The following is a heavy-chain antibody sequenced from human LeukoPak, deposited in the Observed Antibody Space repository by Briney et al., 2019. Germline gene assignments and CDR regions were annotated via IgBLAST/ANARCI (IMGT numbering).Heavy chain of an antibody. CDR3: AKASHCYDSSGSIDY. CDR1: GFTFSSYA. D-gene: IGHD3-22*01. CDR2: ISGSGGST. J-gene: IGHJ4*02. V-gene: IGHV3-23*01. Sequence: GGSLRLSCAASGFTFSSYAMSWVRQAPGEGLEWVSAISGSGGSTYYADSVKGRFTISRDNSKNTLYLQMNSLRAEDTAVYYCAKASHCYDSSGSIDYWGQGTLVTVSS.